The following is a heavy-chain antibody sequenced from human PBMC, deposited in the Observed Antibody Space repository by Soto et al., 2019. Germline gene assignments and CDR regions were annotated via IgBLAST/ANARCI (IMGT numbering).Heavy chain of an antibody. CDR2: ISYDGSNK. J-gene: IGHJ1*01. CDR1: GFTFSSYA. CDR3: ARGLEYFQH. Sequence: QVQLVESGGGVVQPGRSLRLSCAASGFTFSSYAMHWVRQAPGKGLEWVAVISYDGSNKYYADSVKGRFTISRDNSKNTLYLQMNSLRAEDTAVYYCARGLEYFQHWGQGNLVTVSS. V-gene: IGHV3-30-3*01.